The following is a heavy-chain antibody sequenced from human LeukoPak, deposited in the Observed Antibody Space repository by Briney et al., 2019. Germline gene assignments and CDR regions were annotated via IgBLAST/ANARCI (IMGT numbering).Heavy chain of an antibody. CDR1: GFTFSSYW. CDR3: AKDYTVVHPDYYFDY. V-gene: IGHV3-74*01. J-gene: IGHJ4*02. Sequence: LAGGSLRLSCAASGFTFSSYWMHWVRQAPGKGLVWVSRINSDGSSTSYADSVKGRFTISRDNAKNTLYLQMNSLRAEDTAVYYCAKDYTVVHPDYYFDYWGQGTLVTVSS. CDR2: INSDGSST. D-gene: IGHD4-23*01.